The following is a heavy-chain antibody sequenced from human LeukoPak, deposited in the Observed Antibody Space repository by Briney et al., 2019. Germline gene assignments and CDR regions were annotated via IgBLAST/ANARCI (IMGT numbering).Heavy chain of an antibody. CDR2: ISAYNGNT. Sequence: GASVKVSCKASGYTFTSYGISWVRQAPGQGLEWMGWISAYNGNTNYAQKLQGRVTMTTDTSTSTAYMELRSLRSDDTAVYYCARDTAILLRAGYGDYLRSYFDYWGQGTLVTVSS. D-gene: IGHD4-17*01. J-gene: IGHJ4*02. V-gene: IGHV1-18*01. CDR3: ARDTAILLRAGYGDYLRSYFDY. CDR1: GYTFTSYG.